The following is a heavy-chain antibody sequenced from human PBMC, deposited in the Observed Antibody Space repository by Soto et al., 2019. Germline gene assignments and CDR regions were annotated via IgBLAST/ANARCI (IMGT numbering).Heavy chain of an antibody. CDR1: GFTFSSHA. V-gene: IGHV3-64D*06. Sequence: PGGSLRLSCSASGFTFSSHAMHWVRQAPGKGLEYVSAISSNGGSTYYADSVKGRFTISRDNSKNTLYLQMSSLRAEDTAVYYCVKDHSSTSRPRFYYYYGMDVWGQGTTVTVSS. D-gene: IGHD2-2*01. J-gene: IGHJ6*02. CDR3: VKDHSSTSRPRFYYYYGMDV. CDR2: ISSNGGST.